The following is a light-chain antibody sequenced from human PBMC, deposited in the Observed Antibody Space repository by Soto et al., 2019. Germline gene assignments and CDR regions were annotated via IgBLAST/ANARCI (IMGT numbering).Light chain of an antibody. J-gene: IGKJ1*01. CDR2: GAS. CDR3: QQYNNWPGT. CDR1: QSVSSN. V-gene: IGKV3-15*01. Sequence: EIVMTQSPATLSVSPGERATLSCRASQSVSSNLAWYQQKPGQAPRLLIYGASTRATGIPARFSGSGSGTEFTLTISRLQSEDFGVYYCQQYNNWPGTFGQGTKVEIK.